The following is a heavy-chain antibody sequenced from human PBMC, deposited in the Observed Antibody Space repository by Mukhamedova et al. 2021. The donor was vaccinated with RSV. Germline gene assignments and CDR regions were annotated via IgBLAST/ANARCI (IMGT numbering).Heavy chain of an antibody. Sequence: GKGREGVAYISSGGSSIYYADSVRDRFTISRENVKYSLYLQMNSLRVEDTAIYYCARKNWATVSPEAYYFDYWGRGTLVTVSS. D-gene: IGHD4-17*01. J-gene: IGHJ4*02. V-gene: IGHV3-48*03. CDR2: ISSGGSSI. CDR3: ARKNWATVSPEAYYFDY.